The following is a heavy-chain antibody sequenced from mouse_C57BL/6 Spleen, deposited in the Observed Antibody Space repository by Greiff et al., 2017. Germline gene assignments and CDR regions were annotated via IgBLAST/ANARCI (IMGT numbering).Heavy chain of an antibody. CDR2: INYDGSST. V-gene: IGHV5-16*01. D-gene: IGHD2-4*01. CDR3: AREYDYDGGNYFDY. CDR1: GFTFSDYY. J-gene: IGHJ2*01. Sequence: EVQLVESEGGLVQPGSSMKLSCTASGFTFSDYYMAWVRQVPEKGLEWVANINYDGSSTYYLDSLKSRFIISRDNAKNILYLQMSSLKSEDTATYYCAREYDYDGGNYFDYWGQGTTLTVSS.